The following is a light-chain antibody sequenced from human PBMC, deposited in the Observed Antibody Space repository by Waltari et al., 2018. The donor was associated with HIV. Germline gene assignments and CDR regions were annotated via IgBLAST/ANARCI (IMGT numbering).Light chain of an antibody. CDR3: QVWDSATDHVL. V-gene: IGLV3-21*04. J-gene: IGLJ2*01. Sequence: SSRLTQPPSVSVAPGETAKITGGAINIERKSVHWYQQKAGQAPVVVMSYDTDRPAGIAERFSGFNSGHSATLIISRVGAGDEADYYCQVWDSATDHVLFGGGTRLTVL. CDR2: YDT. CDR1: NIERKS.